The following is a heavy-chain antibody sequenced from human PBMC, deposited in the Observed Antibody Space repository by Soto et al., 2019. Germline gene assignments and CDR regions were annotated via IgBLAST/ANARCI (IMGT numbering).Heavy chain of an antibody. CDR3: ARVPGNYYGSGPLDY. CDR1: GFSLINYN. D-gene: IGHD3-10*01. CDR2: ISSSSSYI. V-gene: IGHV3-21*01. J-gene: IGHJ4*02. Sequence: EVQLVESGGGLVKPGGSLRLSCAASGFSLINYNMNWVRQAPGKGLEWVSSISSSSSYIHYAGSVEGRFTISRDNTKNSRYLQMNSLRAEDTAVYYCARVPGNYYGSGPLDYWGQGTLVTVSS.